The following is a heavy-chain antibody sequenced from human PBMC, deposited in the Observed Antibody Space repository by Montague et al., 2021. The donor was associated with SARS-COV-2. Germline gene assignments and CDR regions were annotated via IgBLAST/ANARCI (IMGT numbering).Heavy chain of an antibody. CDR2: IGTAGDT. CDR1: GFTFSSND. CDR3: ARAHADSVYHFWSGSVTSTALAV. V-gene: IGHV3-13*01. D-gene: IGHD3-3*01. J-gene: IGHJ6*04. Sequence: SLRLSCAASGFTFSSNDMHWVRQSPGKGLQWVSAIGTAGDTYYEGSVEGRFTISRDDAKSSLSLQMTSLTAGDTAVYYCARAHADSVYHFWSGSVTSTALAVWGKGTAVTVSS.